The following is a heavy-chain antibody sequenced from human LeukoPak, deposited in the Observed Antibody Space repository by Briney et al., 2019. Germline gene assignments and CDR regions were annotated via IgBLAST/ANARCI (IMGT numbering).Heavy chain of an antibody. CDR3: ARELRTFVS. CDR1: GFTFSSYW. D-gene: IGHD3-16*01. V-gene: IGHV3-7*01. CDR2: RKHNGGEL. Sequence: GGSLRLSCAASGFTFSSYWMTWVRQAPGKGLEWVANRKHNGGELNYVDSVEDRFAISRDNAKNSLYLHMTSLRAEDRAVYYCARELRTFVSWGQGTLVTVSS. J-gene: IGHJ4*02.